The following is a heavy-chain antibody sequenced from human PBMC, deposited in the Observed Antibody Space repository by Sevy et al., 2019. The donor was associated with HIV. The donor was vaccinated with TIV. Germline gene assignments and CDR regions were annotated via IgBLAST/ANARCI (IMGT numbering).Heavy chain of an antibody. CDR1: GFTFSSYG. J-gene: IGHJ6*02. Sequence: GGSLRLSCAASGFTFSSYGMHWVRQAPGKGLEWVAVILYDGSKKYYADSVKGRFTISRDNSKNTFYLQMSSLTSEDTAVYYCARGLAALPGYYYGMDVWSQGTAVTVSS. CDR3: ARGLAALPGYYYGMDV. CDR2: ILYDGSKK. D-gene: IGHD6-6*01. V-gene: IGHV3-33*01.